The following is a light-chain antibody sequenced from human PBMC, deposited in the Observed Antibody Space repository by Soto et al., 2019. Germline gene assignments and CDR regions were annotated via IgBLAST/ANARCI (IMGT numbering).Light chain of an antibody. V-gene: IGLV2-14*01. CDR3: NSYTTSTTWVWV. CDR1: SGDIGAYDY. J-gene: IGLJ3*02. Sequence: QSVLTQPASLSGSPGQSITISCTGTSGDIGAYDYVSWYQQYPGKAPKLIIYEVSNRPAGVSNRFSGSKSGNTASLTISGLQAEDEADYYCNSYTTSTTWVWVFGGGTKLTVL. CDR2: EVS.